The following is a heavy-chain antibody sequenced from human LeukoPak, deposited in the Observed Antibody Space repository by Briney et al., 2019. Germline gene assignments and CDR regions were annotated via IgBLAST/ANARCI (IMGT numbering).Heavy chain of an antibody. D-gene: IGHD4-23*01. CDR3: ARDPDHGGNPGYFQH. CDR2: ISSSSSYI. V-gene: IGHV3-21*01. Sequence: GGSLRLSCAASGFTFSSYSMNWVRQAPGKGLEWVSSISSSSSYIYYADSVKGRFTISRDNAKNSLYLQMNSLRAEDTAVYYCARDPDHGGNPGYFQHWGQGTLVTVSS. CDR1: GFTFSSYS. J-gene: IGHJ1*01.